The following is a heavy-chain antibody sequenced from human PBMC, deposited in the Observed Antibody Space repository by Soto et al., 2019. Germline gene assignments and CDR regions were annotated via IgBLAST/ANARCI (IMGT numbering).Heavy chain of an antibody. Sequence: GGSLRLSCAASGFTFSSYGMHWVRQAPGQGLEWVALIWYDGSNKYYADSVKGRFTISRDNSKNTLYLQMNSLRAEDTAVYYCARNRETHFDYWGQGTLVTVSS. V-gene: IGHV3-33*01. CDR1: GFTFSSYG. D-gene: IGHD1-26*01. CDR2: IWYDGSNK. J-gene: IGHJ4*02. CDR3: ARNRETHFDY.